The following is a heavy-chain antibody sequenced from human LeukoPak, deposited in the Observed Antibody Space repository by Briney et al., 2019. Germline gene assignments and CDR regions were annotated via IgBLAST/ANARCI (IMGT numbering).Heavy chain of an antibody. CDR2: ITYSGDT. J-gene: IGHJ6*02. CDR1: GDSIFTTRYH. V-gene: IGHV4-39*01. Sequence: PSETLSLTCTVTGDSIFTTRYHWGWIRQPPGKGLEWIGSITYSGDTYENPSLESRVIISVDTSKNQFSLKLSSVTAADTAVYYCARYPRYCSGGSCYYYYGMDVWGQGTTVTVSS. CDR3: ARYPRYCSGGSCYYYYGMDV. D-gene: IGHD2-15*01.